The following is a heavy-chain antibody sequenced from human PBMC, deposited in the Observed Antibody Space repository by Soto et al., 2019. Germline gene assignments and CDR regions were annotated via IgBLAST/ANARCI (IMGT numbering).Heavy chain of an antibody. D-gene: IGHD2-21*02. CDR3: VRNIVVVTAIRWFDP. V-gene: IGHV4-39*01. CDR2: MYYSGSI. Sequence: SETLSLTCAVSGASVSSRSHYWGWVRQPPGKGLEWIGSMYYSGSIYYNPSLKSRVTISVDTSKNQFSLKLSSVTAADTAVYYCVRNIVVVTAIRWFDPWGQGTQVTVSS. CDR1: GASVSSRSHY. J-gene: IGHJ5*02.